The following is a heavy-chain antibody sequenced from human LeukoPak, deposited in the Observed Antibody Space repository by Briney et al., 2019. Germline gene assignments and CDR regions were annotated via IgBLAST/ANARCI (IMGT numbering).Heavy chain of an antibody. CDR2: IKQDGSEK. CDR3: ARDSYGSGITPFDP. D-gene: IGHD3-10*01. V-gene: IGHV3-7*01. J-gene: IGHJ5*02. Sequence: PGGSLRLSCAASGFTFSSYWMSWVRQAPGKGLEWVANIKQDGSEKYYVDSVKGRFTISRDNAKNSLYPQMNSLRAEDTAVYYRARDSYGSGITPFDPWGQGTLVTVSS. CDR1: GFTFSSYW.